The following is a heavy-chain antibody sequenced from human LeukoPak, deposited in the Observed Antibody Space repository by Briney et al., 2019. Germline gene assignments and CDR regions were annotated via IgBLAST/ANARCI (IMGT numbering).Heavy chain of an antibody. V-gene: IGHV1-2*02. CDR1: GYSFTDY. Sequence: ASVKVSCKTSGYSFTDYMHWVRQAPGQGLEWMGWINPNRGGTSSAQKFQGRVTMTRDTSITTVYMEVSWLTSDDTAIYYCARADRLHGGPYLIGPWGQGTLVTVSS. CDR3: ARADRLHGGPYLIGP. D-gene: IGHD2-21*01. CDR2: INPNRGGT. J-gene: IGHJ5*02.